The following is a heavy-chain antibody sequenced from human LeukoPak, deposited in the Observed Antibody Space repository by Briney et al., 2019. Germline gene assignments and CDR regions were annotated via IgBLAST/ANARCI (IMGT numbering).Heavy chain of an antibody. CDR3: AKDQAPYDYDSSGYYCYFDD. D-gene: IGHD3-22*01. V-gene: IGHV3-23*01. CDR2: ISGSGGST. Sequence: PGGSLRLSCAASGFTFSSYAMSWVRQAPGKGLEWVSAISGSGGSTYYADSVKGRFTISRDNSKNTLYLQMNSLRAEDTAVYYCAKDQAPYDYDSSGYYCYFDDWGQGTLVTVS. CDR1: GFTFSSYA. J-gene: IGHJ4*01.